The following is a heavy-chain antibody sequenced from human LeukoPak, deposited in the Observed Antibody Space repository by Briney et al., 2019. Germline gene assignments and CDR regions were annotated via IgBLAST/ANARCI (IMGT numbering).Heavy chain of an antibody. D-gene: IGHD1-26*01. CDR1: GGSISSYY. CDR2: IYYSGST. CDR3: ARWGNLGIVGLYYYYGMDV. J-gene: IGHJ6*02. V-gene: IGHV4-59*01. Sequence: PSETLSLTCTVSGGSISSYYWSWIRQPPGKGLEWIGYIYYSGSTNYNPSLKSRVTISVDTSKNQFSLKLSSVTAADTAVYYCARWGNLGIVGLYYYYGMDVWGQGTTVTVSS.